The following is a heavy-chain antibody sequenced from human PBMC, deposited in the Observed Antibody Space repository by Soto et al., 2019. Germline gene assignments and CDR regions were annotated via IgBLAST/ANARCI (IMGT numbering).Heavy chain of an antibody. D-gene: IGHD3-22*01. CDR3: ARDSSGRQYYGMDV. V-gene: IGHV3-48*02. CDR1: GFIFSDYS. CDR2: ITTTSSTM. Sequence: TGGSLRLSCTPSGFIFSDYSMNWVRQAPGKGLEWISYITTTSSTMYYVDSVKGRFTISRDNAKNSLYLQMNSLRDEDTAVYYCARDSSGRQYYGMDVWGQGTTVTVSS. J-gene: IGHJ6*02.